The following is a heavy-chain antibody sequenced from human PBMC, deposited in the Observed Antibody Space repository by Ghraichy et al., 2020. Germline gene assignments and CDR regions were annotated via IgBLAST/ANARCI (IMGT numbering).Heavy chain of an antibody. J-gene: IGHJ6*02. Sequence: SETLSLTCAVYGGSFSGYYWSWIRQPPGKGLEWIGEINHSGSTNYNPSLKSRVTISVDTSKNQFSLKLSSVTAADTAVYYCARVSRRLHRGMDVWGQGTTVTVSS. CDR2: INHSGST. V-gene: IGHV4-34*01. CDR1: GGSFSGYY. D-gene: IGHD2-21*01. CDR3: ARVSRRLHRGMDV.